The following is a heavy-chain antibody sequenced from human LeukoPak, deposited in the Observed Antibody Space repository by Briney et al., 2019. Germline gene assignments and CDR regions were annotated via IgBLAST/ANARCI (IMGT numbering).Heavy chain of an antibody. Sequence: HPGGSLRLSCAASGFTFSIYGMHWVRQAPGKGLEGVAVIWYDGNNKYYADSVKGRFTISRDNSKNTLYLQMNGLRVEDTAVYYCAKGLAAAGHALDYWGQGTLVTVSS. J-gene: IGHJ4*02. CDR1: GFTFSIYG. V-gene: IGHV3-33*06. CDR3: AKGLAAAGHALDY. CDR2: IWYDGNNK. D-gene: IGHD6-13*01.